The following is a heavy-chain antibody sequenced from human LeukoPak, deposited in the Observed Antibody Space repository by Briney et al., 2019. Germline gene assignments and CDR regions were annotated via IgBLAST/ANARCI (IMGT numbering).Heavy chain of an antibody. D-gene: IGHD3-22*01. CDR1: GYTFTSYG. CDR3: ARDYYYDSSGTPPRGPIDY. CDR2: ISAYNGNT. Sequence: AASVTVSCKASGYTFTSYGISWVRQAPGQGLEWMGWISAYNGNTNYAQKLQGRVTMTTDTSTSTAYMELRSLRSDDTAVYYCARDYYYDSSGTPPRGPIDYWGQGTLVTVSS. V-gene: IGHV1-18*01. J-gene: IGHJ4*02.